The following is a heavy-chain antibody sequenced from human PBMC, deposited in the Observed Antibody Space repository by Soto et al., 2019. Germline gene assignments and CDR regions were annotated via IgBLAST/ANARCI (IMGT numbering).Heavy chain of an antibody. J-gene: IGHJ3*02. D-gene: IGHD3-16*02. CDR2: ISWNSGSI. V-gene: IGHV3-9*01. CDR3: ARGGGEDDYVWGSYRYAAFDI. Sequence: GGSLRLSCAASGFTFDDYAMHWVRQAPGKGLEWVSGISWNSGSIGYADSVKGRFTISRDNAKNSLYLQMNSLRAEDTAVYYCARGGGEDDYVWGSYRYAAFDIWGQGTMVTVSS. CDR1: GFTFDDYA.